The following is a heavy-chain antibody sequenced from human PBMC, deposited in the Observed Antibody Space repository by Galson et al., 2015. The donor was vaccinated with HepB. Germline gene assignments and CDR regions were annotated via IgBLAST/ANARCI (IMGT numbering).Heavy chain of an antibody. Sequence: TLSLTCAXXXGSFXQYCWSWIRXXPGKGLEWIGEIHXXXGPXYNXSLKRRVTMSIDTSKSQLSLRLTSVTAADTAMYYCARGRRRLLCXXERPXDYWGQG. CDR1: XGSFXQYC. J-gene: IGHJ4*02. D-gene: IGHD2-21*01. V-gene: IGHV4-34*01. CDR2: IHXXXGP. CDR3: ARGRRRLLCXXERPXDY.